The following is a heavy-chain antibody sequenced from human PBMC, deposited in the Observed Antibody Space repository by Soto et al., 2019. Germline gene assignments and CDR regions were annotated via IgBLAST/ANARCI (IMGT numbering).Heavy chain of an antibody. Sequence: EVQLVESGGGLVQPGGSLRLSCVASGFGVSSSYMSGVRQAPGKGLEWVSIIYNDGSTYYADSVKGRFTISRDNSKNTLYLQILSLRAEDTAVYYCARDSYTRYWGQGTLVTVSS. J-gene: IGHJ4*02. CDR1: GFGVSSSY. V-gene: IGHV3-66*01. D-gene: IGHD4-4*01. CDR2: IYNDGST. CDR3: ARDSYTRY.